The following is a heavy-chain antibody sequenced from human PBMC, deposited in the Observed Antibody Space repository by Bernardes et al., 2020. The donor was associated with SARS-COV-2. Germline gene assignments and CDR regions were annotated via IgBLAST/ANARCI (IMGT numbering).Heavy chain of an antibody. D-gene: IGHD4-17*01. J-gene: IGHJ2*01. V-gene: IGHV3-13*05. CDR1: GFTFSTYD. CDR2: ISVARNP. Sequence: GGSLRLSCAASGFTFSTYDMHWVRRRRGQGLEWVSAISVARNPHYADSVKGRFTVSRENAKNSFYLQMNSLRDGDTAVYYCVREYIDYGTWYFDLWGRGTLVTVSS. CDR3: VREYIDYGTWYFDL.